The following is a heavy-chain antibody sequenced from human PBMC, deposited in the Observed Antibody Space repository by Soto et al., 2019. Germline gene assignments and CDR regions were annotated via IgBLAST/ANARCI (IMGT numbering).Heavy chain of an antibody. V-gene: IGHV4-39*01. CDR3: ARHSAHLGELSLWRGEAFDI. CDR2: IYYSGST. Sequence: SETLSLTCTVSGGSISSSSYYWCWIRQPPGKGLEWIGSIYYSGSTYYNPSLKSRVTISVDTSKNQFSLKLSSVTAADTAVYYCARHSAHLGELSLWRGEAFDIWGQGTMVTVSS. CDR1: GGSISSSSYY. J-gene: IGHJ3*02. D-gene: IGHD3-16*02.